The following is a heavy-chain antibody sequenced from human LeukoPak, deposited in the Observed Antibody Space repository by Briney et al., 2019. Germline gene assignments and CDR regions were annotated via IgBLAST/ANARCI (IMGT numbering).Heavy chain of an antibody. CDR2: INPNSGGT. J-gene: IGHJ4*02. CDR3: ARSALVSAAAGNDY. CDR1: GYTFTGYY. Sequence: GASVKVSCKASGYTFTGYYMHWVRQAPGQGLEWMGWINPNSGGTNYAQKFQGRVTMTRDTSISTAYMELSRLRSDDTAVYYCARSALVSAAAGNDYWGQGTLVTVSS. V-gene: IGHV1-2*02. D-gene: IGHD6-13*01.